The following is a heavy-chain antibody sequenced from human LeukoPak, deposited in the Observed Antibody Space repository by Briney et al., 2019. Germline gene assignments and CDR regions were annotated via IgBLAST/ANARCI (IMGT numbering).Heavy chain of an antibody. CDR2: INPNSGGT. D-gene: IGHD3-16*01. CDR1: GYTFTGYY. V-gene: IGHV1-2*02. CDR3: AREVFDDYGYQINYFDY. Sequence: GASVKVSCKASGYTFTGYYMHWVRQAPGQGLEWMGWINPNSGGTNYAQKFQGRVTMTRDTSISTAYMELSRLRSDDTAVYYCAREVFDDYGYQINYFDYWGQGTLVTVSS. J-gene: IGHJ4*02.